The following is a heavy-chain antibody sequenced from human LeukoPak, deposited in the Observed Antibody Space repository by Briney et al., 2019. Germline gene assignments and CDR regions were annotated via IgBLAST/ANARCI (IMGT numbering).Heavy chain of an antibody. Sequence: PSETLSLTCTVSGGSVSSGSYYWSWIRQPPGKGLEWIGYIYYSGSTNYNPSLKSRVTISVDTSKNQFSLKLSSVTAADTAVYYCATLGAAVDYYYMDVWGKGTTVTVSS. CDR3: ATLGAAVDYYYMDV. D-gene: IGHD3-10*01. CDR2: IYYSGST. CDR1: GGSVSSGSYY. V-gene: IGHV4-61*01. J-gene: IGHJ6*03.